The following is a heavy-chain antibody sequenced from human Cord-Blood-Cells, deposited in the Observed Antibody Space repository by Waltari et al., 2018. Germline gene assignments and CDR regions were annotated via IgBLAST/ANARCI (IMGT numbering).Heavy chain of an antibody. CDR1: GFTFRRHN. V-gene: IGHV3-21*01. CDR2: ISSSSSYI. Sequence: EVQLVESGGGLVKPGGSLRLSCAASGFTFRRHNMNWVRQAPGKGLEWVSSISSSSSYIYYADSVKGRFTISRDNAKNSLYLQMNSLRAEDTAVYYCARDRDSSSWFDYWGQGTLVTVSS. CDR3: ARDRDSSSWFDY. J-gene: IGHJ4*02. D-gene: IGHD6-13*01.